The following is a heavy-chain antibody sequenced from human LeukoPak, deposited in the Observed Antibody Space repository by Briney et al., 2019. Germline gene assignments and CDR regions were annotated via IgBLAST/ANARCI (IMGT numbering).Heavy chain of an antibody. V-gene: IGHV6-1*01. CDR1: GDSVSNNRAI. CDR3: ARGGYGMTVAQFDY. D-gene: IGHD6-19*01. Sequence: SQTLSLTCGISGDSVSNNRAIWNWIRQSPSRGLEWLGRTYYRSRWYNDYAVSVKSRLTINPDTSKNQFSLQLDSVTPEDTAVYYCARGGYGMTVAQFDYWGQGTLVTVSS. J-gene: IGHJ4*02. CDR2: TYYRSRWYN.